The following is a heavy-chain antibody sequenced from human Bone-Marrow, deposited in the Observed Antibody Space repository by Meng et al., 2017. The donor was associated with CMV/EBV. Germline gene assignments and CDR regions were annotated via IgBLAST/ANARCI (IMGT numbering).Heavy chain of an antibody. CDR2: ISARSTYI. CDR1: GFSLSLYS. CDR3: ARETSFSANDAFDV. Sequence: GESLKISCAASGFSLSLYSMNWVRHAPGKGLEWVSSISARSTYIYYADSLQGRITISGDNAKNSLYLHIHSLRAEDTAVYFCARETSFSANDAFDVWGQGTMVTVSS. V-gene: IGHV3-21*01. J-gene: IGHJ3*01.